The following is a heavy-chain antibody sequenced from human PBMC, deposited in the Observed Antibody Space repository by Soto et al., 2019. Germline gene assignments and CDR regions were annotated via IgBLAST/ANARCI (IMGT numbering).Heavy chain of an antibody. J-gene: IGHJ2*01. Sequence: QVQLQESGPGLVKPSETLSLICTVSGGSISRSNWWSWVRHAPGKGLEWIGEVYHSGLTHYNPSLKSRVTMSVDNSKNQFSLNLTSVTAADTAVYFCTRVLAALGNRWYLDLWGRGTLVSVSS. CDR3: TRVLAALGNRWYLDL. CDR1: GGSISRSNW. D-gene: IGHD2-15*01. V-gene: IGHV4-4*02. CDR2: VYHSGLT.